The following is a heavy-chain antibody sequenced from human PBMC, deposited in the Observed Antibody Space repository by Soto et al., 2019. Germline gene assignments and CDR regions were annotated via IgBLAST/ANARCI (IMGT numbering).Heavy chain of an antibody. CDR3: AKKVSSGQGSQYLDY. Sequence: QPVGSLRLSCAASGFTFDDYAMHWVRQAPGKGLEWVSGISWNSGSIGYADSVKGRFTISRDNAKNSLSLQMNSLRIEDTAVYYCAKKVSSGQGSQYLDYGGQGTM. V-gene: IGHV3-9*01. CDR1: GFTFDDYA. D-gene: IGHD5-18*01. J-gene: IGHJ4*02. CDR2: ISWNSGSI.